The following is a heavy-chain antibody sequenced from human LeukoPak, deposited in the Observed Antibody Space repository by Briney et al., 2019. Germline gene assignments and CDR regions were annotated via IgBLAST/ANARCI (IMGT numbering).Heavy chain of an antibody. CDR2: ISGSGGST. CDR1: GFTFKNYA. D-gene: IGHD6-13*01. Sequence: QAGGSLRLSCEASGFTFKNYAMSWVRQAPGKGLEWVSAISGSGGSTYYADSVKGRFTISRDNSKNTLYLQMNSLRAEDTAVYYCAKDLYSSSWYTPRTRNWFDPWGQGTLVTVSS. J-gene: IGHJ5*02. CDR3: AKDLYSSSWYTPRTRNWFDP. V-gene: IGHV3-23*01.